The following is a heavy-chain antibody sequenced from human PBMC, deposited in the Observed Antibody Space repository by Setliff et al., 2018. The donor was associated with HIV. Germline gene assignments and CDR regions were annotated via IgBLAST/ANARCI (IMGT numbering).Heavy chain of an antibody. Sequence: PSETLSLTCTVSGGSISSYYWSWIRQPPGKGLEWIGYIYYSGGTNYNPSLKSRVTISVDTSKNQFSLKLSSVTAADTAVYYCATMGYSSSWSYYFDYWGQGTLVTVSS. V-gene: IGHV4-59*01. D-gene: IGHD6-13*01. CDR3: ATMGYSSSWSYYFDY. CDR1: GGSISSYY. CDR2: IYYSGGT. J-gene: IGHJ4*02.